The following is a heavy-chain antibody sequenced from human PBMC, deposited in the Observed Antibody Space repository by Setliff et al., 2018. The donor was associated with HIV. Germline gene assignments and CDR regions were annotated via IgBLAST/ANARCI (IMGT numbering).Heavy chain of an antibody. D-gene: IGHD3-3*01. Sequence: SETLSLTCTVSGGSISSGDYFLSWIRQAPGKGLEWIGCIYYSGSTNYNPSLKSRVTMSVDTSKNQFSLKLSSVTAADTAVYYCARGSRQLTIFGVVFKTNYYFMDVWGKGTAVTV. CDR2: IYYSGST. CDR3: ARGSRQLTIFGVVFKTNYYFMDV. V-gene: IGHV4-61*08. CDR1: GGSISSGDYF. J-gene: IGHJ6*03.